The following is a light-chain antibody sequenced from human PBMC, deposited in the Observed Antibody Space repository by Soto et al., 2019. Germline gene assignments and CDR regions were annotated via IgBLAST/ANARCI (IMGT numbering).Light chain of an antibody. Sequence: QSVLTQPASVSGSPGQSITISCTGTSSDVGSYNLVSWYQQHPGKAPKLMIYEVSKRPSGVSNRFSGSKSGNTASLTISGLQAEDEADYYCCSYAGSSTWVFGTGTKLTVL. CDR3: CSYAGSSTWV. CDR2: EVS. V-gene: IGLV2-23*02. J-gene: IGLJ1*01. CDR1: SSDVGSYNL.